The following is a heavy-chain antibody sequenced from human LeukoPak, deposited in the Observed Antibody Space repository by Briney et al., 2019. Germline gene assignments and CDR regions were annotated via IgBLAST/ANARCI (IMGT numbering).Heavy chain of an antibody. CDR3: AKDRRDGYKSDAFDI. J-gene: IGHJ3*02. D-gene: IGHD5-24*01. Sequence: GGSLRLSCAASGFTFSDYYMSWIRQAPGKGLEWVAYISSSSSYINYADSVKGRFTISRDNAKNSLYLQMNSLRAEDTAVYYCAKDRRDGYKSDAFDIWGQGTMVTVSS. CDR1: GFTFSDYY. CDR2: ISSSSSYI. V-gene: IGHV3-11*06.